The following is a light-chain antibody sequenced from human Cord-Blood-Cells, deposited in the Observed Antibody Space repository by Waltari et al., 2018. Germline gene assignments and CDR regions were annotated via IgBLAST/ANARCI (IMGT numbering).Light chain of an antibody. J-gene: IGKJ1*01. CDR3: QQYNNWPPGT. V-gene: IGKV3-15*01. Sequence: EIVMTQSPAPLSVSPGERATLPCRASQRVNSNLAWYQQKPSQAPRLLIYGASTRASGIPARFSGSGSGTEFTLTISSLQSEDFAVYYCQQYNNWPPGTFGQGTKVEIK. CDR1: QRVNSN. CDR2: GAS.